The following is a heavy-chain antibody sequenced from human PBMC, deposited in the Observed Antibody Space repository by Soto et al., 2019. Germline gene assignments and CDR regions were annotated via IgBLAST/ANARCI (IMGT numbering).Heavy chain of an antibody. V-gene: IGHV4-30-2*01. D-gene: IGHD3-22*01. CDR1: GGSISSGGYS. Sequence: PSETLSLTCAVSGGSISSGGYSWSWIRQPPGKGLEWIGYIYHSGSTYYNPSLKSRVTISVDRSKNQFSLKLSSVTAADTAVYYCARGSWDYDSSGFLYAFDIWGQGTMVT. J-gene: IGHJ3*02. CDR2: IYHSGST. CDR3: ARGSWDYDSSGFLYAFDI.